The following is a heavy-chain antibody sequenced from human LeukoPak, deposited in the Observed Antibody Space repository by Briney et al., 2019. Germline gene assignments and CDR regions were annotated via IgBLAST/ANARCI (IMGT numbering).Heavy chain of an antibody. CDR1: GFTFSSYG. D-gene: IGHD4-11*01. CDR2: ISSNGGST. V-gene: IGHV3-64*01. CDR3: ARRVDYSYDY. J-gene: IGHJ4*02. Sequence: QPGESLRLSCAASGFTFSSYGMHWVAQAPGKGLEYVSAISSNGGSTYYANSVKGRFTISRDNSKNTLYLQMGSLRAEDMAVYYCARRVDYSYDYWGQGTLVTVSS.